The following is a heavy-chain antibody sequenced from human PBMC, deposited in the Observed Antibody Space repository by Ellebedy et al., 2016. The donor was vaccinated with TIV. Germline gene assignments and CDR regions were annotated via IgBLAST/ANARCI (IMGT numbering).Heavy chain of an antibody. V-gene: IGHV3-23*01. Sequence: GESLKISXAASGFTFSSYAMSWVRQAPGKGLEWVSAISGSGGSTYYADSVKGRFTISRDNSKNTLYLQMNSLRAEDTAVYYCAKDPLNYDFWSGYNYYYGMDVWGQGTTVTVSS. J-gene: IGHJ6*02. CDR3: AKDPLNYDFWSGYNYYYGMDV. CDR1: GFTFSSYA. CDR2: ISGSGGST. D-gene: IGHD3-3*01.